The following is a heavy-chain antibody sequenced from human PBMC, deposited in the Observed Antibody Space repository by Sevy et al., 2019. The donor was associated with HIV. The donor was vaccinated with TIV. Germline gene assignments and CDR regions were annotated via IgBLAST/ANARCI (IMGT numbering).Heavy chain of an antibody. CDR1: GYTFTSYG. CDR2: ISVYNGNT. D-gene: IGHD3-9*01. CDR3: ARAGYYSGFYDILTGLDY. Sequence: ASVKVSCKASGYTFTSYGISWARQAPGQGLEWMGWISVYNGNTNYAQKLQARVTMTTDTSTSTAYMELRSLGSDDTAVYCCARAGYYSGFYDILTGLDYWGQGTLVTVSS. V-gene: IGHV1-18*01. J-gene: IGHJ4*02.